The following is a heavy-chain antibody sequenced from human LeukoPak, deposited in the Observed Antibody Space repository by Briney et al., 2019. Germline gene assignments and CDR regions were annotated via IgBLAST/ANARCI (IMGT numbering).Heavy chain of an antibody. V-gene: IGHV3-21*01. D-gene: IGHD1-1*01. CDR2: ISSSSRYI. J-gene: IGHJ4*02. CDR3: ARDLHGTGSPLDY. Sequence: GGSLRLSCAASGFTFSRHSMNWVRQAPGNGLEWVSSISSSSRYIYYADSVKGRFTISRDNAKNSLYLQMNSLRAEDTAVYYCARDLHGTGSPLDYWGQGILVIVSS. CDR1: GFTFSRHS.